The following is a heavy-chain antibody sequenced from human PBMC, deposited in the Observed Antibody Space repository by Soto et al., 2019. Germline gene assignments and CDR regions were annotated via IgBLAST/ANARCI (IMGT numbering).Heavy chain of an antibody. CDR1: GYTFTSYD. D-gene: IGHD1-1*01. CDR2: MNPNSGNT. J-gene: IGHJ6*02. Sequence: QVQLVQSGAEVKKPGASVKVSCKASGYTFTSYDINWVRQATGQGLEWMGWMNPNSGNTGYAQKFRGRVTMTRNTSISTAYMELSSLRSDDTAVYYCARERTGTTSMDVWGQGNTVTVSS. CDR3: ARERTGTTSMDV. V-gene: IGHV1-8*01.